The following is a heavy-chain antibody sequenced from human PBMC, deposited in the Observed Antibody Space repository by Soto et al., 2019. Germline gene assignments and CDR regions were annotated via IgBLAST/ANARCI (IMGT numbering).Heavy chain of an antibody. J-gene: IGHJ6*04. D-gene: IGHD1-26*01. CDR2: MNPDGSTK. V-gene: IGHV3-7*01. Sequence: ESGGGLVQPGGSLRLSCAASGFTFSNSWMTWVRQTPGKGLGWVANMNPDGSTKNYVDSVKGRFTISRDNAQNCLYLQMTGLRGEDTAVFYCARHSHYRLDVRGRGAPGCISS. CDR3: ARHSHYRLDV. CDR1: GFTFSNSW.